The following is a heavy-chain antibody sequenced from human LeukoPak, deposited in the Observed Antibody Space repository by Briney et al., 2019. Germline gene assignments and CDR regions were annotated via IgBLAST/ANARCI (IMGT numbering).Heavy chain of an antibody. CDR1: GFTFSSYG. CDR2: ISYDGSNK. CDR3: AKASAMIVVVSKHFDY. V-gene: IGHV3-30*18. Sequence: GGSLRLSCAASGFTFSSYGMHWVRQAPGKGLEWVAVISYDGSNKYYADSVKGRFTISRDNSKNTLYLQMNCLRAEDTAVYYCAKASAMIVVVSKHFDYWGQGTLVTVSS. J-gene: IGHJ4*02. D-gene: IGHD3-22*01.